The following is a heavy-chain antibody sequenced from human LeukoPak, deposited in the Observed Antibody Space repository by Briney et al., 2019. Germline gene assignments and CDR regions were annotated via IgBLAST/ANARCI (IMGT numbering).Heavy chain of an antibody. Sequence: GGSLRLSCAASGFTVSSNYMSWVRQAPGKGLEWVSVIYSGGSTYYADSVKGRFTISRDNSKNTLYLQMNSLRAEDTAVYYCARGGAVLRFLEWLLPDAFDIWGQGTMVTVSS. CDR1: GFTVSSNY. D-gene: IGHD3-3*01. V-gene: IGHV3-53*01. CDR2: IYSGGST. J-gene: IGHJ3*02. CDR3: ARGGAVLRFLEWLLPDAFDI.